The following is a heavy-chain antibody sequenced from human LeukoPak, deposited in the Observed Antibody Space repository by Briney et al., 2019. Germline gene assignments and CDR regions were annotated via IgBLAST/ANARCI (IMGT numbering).Heavy chain of an antibody. CDR1: GGSLSSGDYY. CDR3: ARRANLNWYFDL. Sequence: PSQTLSLTCTVSGGSLSSGDYYWSWIRQPPGKGLEWIGYIYYSGSTYYNPSLKSRVTISVDTSKNQFSLELSSVTAADTAVFYCARRANLNWYFDLWGRGTLVTVSS. CDR2: IYYSGST. J-gene: IGHJ2*01. D-gene: IGHD1-14*01. V-gene: IGHV4-30-4*01.